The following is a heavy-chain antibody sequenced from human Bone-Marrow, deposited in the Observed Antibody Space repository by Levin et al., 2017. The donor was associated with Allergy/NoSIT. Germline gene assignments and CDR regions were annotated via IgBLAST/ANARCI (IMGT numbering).Heavy chain of an antibody. J-gene: IGHJ5*02. V-gene: IGHV4-61*03. Sequence: PSETLSLTCTVSGGSVSTANQYWTWLRQTPGKELEWIGYFFYSGETNYNPSLKSRITMSVDTSKNHFSLRVASATAADTGVYYCARGLGDTDFYDESGPVALYSWGQGTLVTVSS. D-gene: IGHD3-22*01. CDR2: FFYSGET. CDR1: GGSVSTANQY. CDR3: ARGLGDTDFYDESGPVALYS.